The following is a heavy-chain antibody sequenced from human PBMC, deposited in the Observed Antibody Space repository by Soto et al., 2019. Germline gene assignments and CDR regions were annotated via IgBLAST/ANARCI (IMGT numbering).Heavy chain of an antibody. CDR1: GVTFSDYS. D-gene: IGHD6-19*01. Sequence: GGSLRLSCMASGVTFSDYSVSWVRQAPGKGLEWLSSISSSSTFTHYADSVKGRFTSSRDNAKNSLYLQMNSLRAEDTAVYYCAAPYSTGHRLLGYWGQGTLVTVSS. V-gene: IGHV3-21*01. CDR3: AAPYSTGHRLLGY. CDR2: ISSSSTFT. J-gene: IGHJ4*02.